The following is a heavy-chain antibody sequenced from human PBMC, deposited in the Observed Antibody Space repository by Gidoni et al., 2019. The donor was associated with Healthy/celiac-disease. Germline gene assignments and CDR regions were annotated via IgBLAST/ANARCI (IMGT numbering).Heavy chain of an antibody. V-gene: IGHV1-8*01. CDR3: ARGVLRFLEWLFNYGMDV. J-gene: IGHJ6*02. D-gene: IGHD3-3*01. Sequence: QVQLVQSGAEVKKPGASVKVSCKASGYTFTSYDINWVRQATGQGLEWMGWMNPNSGNTGYAQKFQGRVTMTRNTSISTAYMELSSLRSEDTAVYYCARGVLRFLEWLFNYGMDVWGQGTTVTVSS. CDR1: GYTFTSYD. CDR2: MNPNSGNT.